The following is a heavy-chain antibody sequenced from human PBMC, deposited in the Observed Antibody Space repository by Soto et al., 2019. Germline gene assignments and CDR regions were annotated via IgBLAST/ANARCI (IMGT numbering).Heavy chain of an antibody. V-gene: IGHV2-5*01. CDR2: IYWNDDK. Sequence: SGPTLVNPTQTLTLTCTFSGFSLSTSGVGVGWIRQPPGKALEWLALIYWNDDKRYSPSLKSRLTITKDTSKNQVVLTMTNMDPVDTATYYCAHRLDYYDSSGYYPDWFDPWGQGTLVTVS. CDR1: GFSLSTSGVG. D-gene: IGHD3-22*01. J-gene: IGHJ5*02. CDR3: AHRLDYYDSSGYYPDWFDP.